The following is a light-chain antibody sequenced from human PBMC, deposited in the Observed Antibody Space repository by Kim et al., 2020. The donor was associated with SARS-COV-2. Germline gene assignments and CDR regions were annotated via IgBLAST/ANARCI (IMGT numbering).Light chain of an antibody. V-gene: IGLV3-19*01. CDR1: SLRSYY. Sequence: SSELTQDPAVSVALGQTVRITCQGDSLRSYYASWYQQKPGQAPVLVIYGKNNRPSGIPDRFSGSSSGNTASLTITGAQAEDEANYYCNSRDSSGNHVVFGGGTQL. CDR2: GKN. J-gene: IGLJ2*01. CDR3: NSRDSSGNHVV.